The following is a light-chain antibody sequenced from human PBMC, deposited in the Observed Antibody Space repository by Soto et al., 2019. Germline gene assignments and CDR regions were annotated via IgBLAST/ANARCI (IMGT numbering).Light chain of an antibody. J-gene: IGLJ1*01. CDR2: DVS. CDR1: SSDVGDYNY. CDR3: CSYAGNYYV. Sequence: QFALTQPRSVSGSPGQSVTISCTGTSSDVGDYNYVSWYQQHPGKAPKLMIYDVSKRPSGVPDRFSGSKSGNTASLTISGLQAEDEADYYCCSYAGNYYVFGTGTKLTVL. V-gene: IGLV2-11*01.